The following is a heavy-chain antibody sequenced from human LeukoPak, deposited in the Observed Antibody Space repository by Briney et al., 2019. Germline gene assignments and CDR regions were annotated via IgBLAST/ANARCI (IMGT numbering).Heavy chain of an antibody. V-gene: IGHV4-59*11. Sequence: PSETLSLTCTVPGGSISSHYWSWIRQPPGKGLEWIGYIYYSGGTNDDPALKSRVTISEDTSKKQFSLKLSSVPAADTALYYWARRLYFLTGRYYYYYMDVWGKGTTVTVSS. CDR3: ARRLYFLTGRYYYYYMDV. CDR2: IYYSGGT. D-gene: IGHD3/OR15-3a*01. J-gene: IGHJ6*03. CDR1: GGSISSHY.